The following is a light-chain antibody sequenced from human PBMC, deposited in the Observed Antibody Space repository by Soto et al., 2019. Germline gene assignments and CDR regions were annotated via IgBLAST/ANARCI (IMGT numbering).Light chain of an antibody. CDR3: QQLKTYPYT. CDR2: SAS. Sequence: IQLTQSPSSLSASVGDRVTITCRASQDINKFLAWFQLKPGKAPNLLIFSASTLQSAVPSRFSGGGSGTDFTLTISSLQPEDFATCYCQQLKTYPYTFGQGTKLEIK. J-gene: IGKJ2*01. V-gene: IGKV1-9*01. CDR1: QDINKF.